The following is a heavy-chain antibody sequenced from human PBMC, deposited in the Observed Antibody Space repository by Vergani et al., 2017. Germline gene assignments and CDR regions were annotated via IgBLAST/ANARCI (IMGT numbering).Heavy chain of an antibody. J-gene: IGHJ4*02. Sequence: QVQLVQSGAEVKKPGSSVKVSCKASGGTFSSYTISWVRQAPGQGLEWMGRIIPILGIANYAQKFQGRVTITADKSTSTAYMELSSLRSEDKAVYYCAGCDLEAKRDYYFDYWGQGTLVTVSS. D-gene: IGHD3-3*01. CDR2: IIPILGIA. CDR1: GGTFSSYT. CDR3: AGCDLEAKRDYYFDY. V-gene: IGHV1-69*02.